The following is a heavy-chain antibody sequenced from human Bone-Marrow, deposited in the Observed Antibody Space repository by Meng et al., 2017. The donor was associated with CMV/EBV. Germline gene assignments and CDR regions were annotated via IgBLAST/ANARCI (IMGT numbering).Heavy chain of an antibody. CDR2: IRDKANSYTT. V-gene: IGHV3-72*01. CDR1: GFTFSGHY. J-gene: IGHJ6*01. Sequence: GESLKISCAASGFTFSGHYMDWVRQAPGKGLEWVGRIRDKANSYTTEYAASVTGRFTISRDDSSNSLFLQMTSLRIADTAVYYCARGPSAPTSYSYPFAVWGPGTTVTCYS. D-gene: IGHD2-15*01. CDR3: ARGPSAPTSYSYPFAV.